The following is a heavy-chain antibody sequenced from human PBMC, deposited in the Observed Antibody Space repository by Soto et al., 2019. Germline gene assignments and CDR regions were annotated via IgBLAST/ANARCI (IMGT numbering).Heavy chain of an antibody. J-gene: IGHJ4*02. CDR2: ISYDGSNK. V-gene: IGHV3-30-3*01. CDR1: GFTFSSYA. CDR3: EAECISTSCGELDYFDY. Sequence: GGSLRLSCAASGFTFSSYAMHWVRQAPGKGLEWVAVISYDGSNKYYADSVKGRFTISRDNSKNTLYLQMNSLRAEDTAVYYCEAECISTSCGELDYFDYWGQGTLVTVSS. D-gene: IGHD2-2*01.